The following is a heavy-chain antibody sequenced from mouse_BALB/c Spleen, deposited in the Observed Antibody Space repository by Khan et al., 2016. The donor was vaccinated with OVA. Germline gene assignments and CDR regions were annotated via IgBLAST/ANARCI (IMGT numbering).Heavy chain of an antibody. J-gene: IGHJ2*01. CDR3: ARGNYYGYYFDY. D-gene: IGHD1-1*01. V-gene: IGHV3-2*02. CDR1: GYSITSGYA. CDR2: ISYSGGT. Sequence: VQLKQSGPGLVKPSQSLSLTCTVTGYSITSGYAWNWIRQFPGNKLEWMGYISYSGGTSYNPSLKSRISITRDTSKNQFFLQLYSVTTEDTATYYCARGNYYGYYFDYWGQGTPLTVSS.